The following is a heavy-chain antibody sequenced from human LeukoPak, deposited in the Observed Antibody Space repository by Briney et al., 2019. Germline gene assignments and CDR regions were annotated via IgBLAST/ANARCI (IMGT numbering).Heavy chain of an antibody. CDR1: GYTFTSYD. CDR2: MNPNSGNT. J-gene: IGHJ4*02. Sequence: ASVKVSCKASGYTFTSYDINWVRQATGQELEWMGWMNPNSGNTGYAQKFQGRVTITRNTSISTAYMELSSLRSEDTAVYYCARSTHPITIFGVASLDYWGQGTLVTVSS. D-gene: IGHD3-3*01. V-gene: IGHV1-8*03. CDR3: ARSTHPITIFGVASLDY.